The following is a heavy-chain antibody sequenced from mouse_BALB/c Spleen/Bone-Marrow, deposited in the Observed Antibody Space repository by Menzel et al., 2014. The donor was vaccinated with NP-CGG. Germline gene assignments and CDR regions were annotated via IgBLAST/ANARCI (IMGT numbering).Heavy chain of an antibody. CDR3: VRSRLRDRSFYV. CDR2: IFPGDSTT. CDR1: GNTFQRSD. Sequence: QMQLKESGVKMVQTGASVKLSCTASGNTFQRSDIHWVRQRPEQGLEWIGWIFPGDSTTKYDEKFKGKATLSTDKSSSTVHMQLSRLTTEDSAVYFFVRSRLRDRSFYVCGLGTS. D-gene: IGHD1-2*01. J-gene: IGHJ1*01. V-gene: IGHV1S56*01.